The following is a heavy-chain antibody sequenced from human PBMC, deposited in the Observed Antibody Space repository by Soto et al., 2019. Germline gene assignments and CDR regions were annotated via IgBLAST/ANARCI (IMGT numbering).Heavy chain of an antibody. CDR2: IDPSDSYT. CDR1: GYSFTSYW. Sequence: CKGSGYSFTSYWISWVRQMPGKGLEWMGRIDPSDSYTNYSPSFQGHVTISADKSISTAYLQWSSLKASDTAMYYCARQGSYGPLGSYYYYGMDVWGQGTMVTVSS. D-gene: IGHD5-18*01. V-gene: IGHV5-10-1*01. J-gene: IGHJ6*02. CDR3: ARQGSYGPLGSYYYYGMDV.